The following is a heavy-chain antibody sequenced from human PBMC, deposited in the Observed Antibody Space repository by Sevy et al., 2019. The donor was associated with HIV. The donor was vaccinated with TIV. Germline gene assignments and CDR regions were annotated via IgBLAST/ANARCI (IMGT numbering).Heavy chain of an antibody. CDR2: IIPIFGTA. CDR1: GGTFSSYA. Sequence: ASVKVSCKASGGTFSSYAISWVRQAPGQGLEWMGGIIPIFGTANYAQKFQGRVTITADESTSTAYMELNSLRSEDTAVYYCARSITGTTRGLNWFDPWGQGTLVTVSS. V-gene: IGHV1-69*13. D-gene: IGHD1-7*01. J-gene: IGHJ5*02. CDR3: ARSITGTTRGLNWFDP.